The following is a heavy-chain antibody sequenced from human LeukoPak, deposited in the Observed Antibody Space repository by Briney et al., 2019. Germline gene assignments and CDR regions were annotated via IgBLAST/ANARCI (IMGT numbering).Heavy chain of an antibody. Sequence: GGSLRLSCAASGFTFSSYGMHWVRQAPGKGLEWVAFIRYDGSNKYYADSVKGRFTISRDNSKNTLYLQMNSLRAEDAAVYYCAKDYGAVADPGYMDVWGKGTTVTISS. CDR2: IRYDGSNK. CDR1: GFTFSSYG. CDR3: AKDYGAVADPGYMDV. V-gene: IGHV3-30*02. J-gene: IGHJ6*03. D-gene: IGHD6-19*01.